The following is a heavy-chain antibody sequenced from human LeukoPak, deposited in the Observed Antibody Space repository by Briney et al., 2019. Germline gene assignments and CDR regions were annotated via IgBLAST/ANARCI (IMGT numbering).Heavy chain of an antibody. Sequence: GGSLRLSCAASGITFSSYGMSWVRQAPGKGLEWVSSISSTGGTTYYADSVKGRFTISRDNAKNSLYLQMNSLRAEDTAVYYCARSNYYAATLGFDYWGQGTLVTVSS. J-gene: IGHJ4*02. CDR1: GITFSSYG. V-gene: IGHV3-23*01. CDR2: ISSTGGTT. D-gene: IGHD3-10*01. CDR3: ARSNYYAATLGFDY.